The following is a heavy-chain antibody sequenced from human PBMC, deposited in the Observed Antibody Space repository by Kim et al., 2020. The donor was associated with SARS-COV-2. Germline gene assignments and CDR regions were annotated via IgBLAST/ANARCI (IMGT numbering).Heavy chain of an antibody. Sequence: SPSLKSRLTITKDTSKNQVVLTMTNMDPVDTATYYCAHRLGYSRTHWFDPWGQGTLVTVSS. V-gene: IGHV2-5*01. J-gene: IGHJ5*02. D-gene: IGHD6-13*01. CDR3: AHRLGYSRTHWFDP.